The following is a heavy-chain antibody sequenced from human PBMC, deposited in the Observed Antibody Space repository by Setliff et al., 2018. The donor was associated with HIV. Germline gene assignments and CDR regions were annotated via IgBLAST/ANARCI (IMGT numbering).Heavy chain of an antibody. J-gene: IGHJ4*02. CDR2: ICYSATT. D-gene: IGHD6-13*01. CDR1: GGSIGSYC. V-gene: IGHV4-59*01. Sequence: SETLSLTCTVSGGSIGSYCWSWIRQPPGKGLEWIGTICYSATTNYNPSIKNRVAISVDTSKNQFSLKLTSVTPADTAVYYCARRSGAAVFYYFDYWGQGTLVTVSS. CDR3: ARRSGAAVFYYFDY.